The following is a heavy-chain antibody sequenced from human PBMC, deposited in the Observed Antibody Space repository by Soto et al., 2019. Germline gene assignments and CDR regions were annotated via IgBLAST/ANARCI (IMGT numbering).Heavy chain of an antibody. CDR3: ARVVRPDGGELLA. CDR2: IYYSGST. Sequence: QVQLQESGPGLVKPSETLSLTCTVSGGSISSYYWSWIRQPPGKGLEWIGYIYYSGSTNYNPSLKSRVPISVDTSKNQCALKLRSVPAADTAVHYCARVVRPDGGELLAWGQGALVTVSS. CDR1: GGSISSYY. J-gene: IGHJ5*02. D-gene: IGHD1-26*01. V-gene: IGHV4-59*01.